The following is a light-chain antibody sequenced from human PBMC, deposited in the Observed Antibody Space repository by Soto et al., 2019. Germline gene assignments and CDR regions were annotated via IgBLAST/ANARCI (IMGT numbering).Light chain of an antibody. J-gene: IGLJ3*02. Sequence: QSVLTQAPSASGTLGQRVTIPCSGSSSNIGTGFVYWYQQLPGAAPRLLIYTTNQRPSGVPARFSASKSGASAFLAIDGLRPDDEAEYYCAGWDDNVKGWVFGGGTKLTVL. CDR2: TTN. CDR3: AGWDDNVKGWV. V-gene: IGLV1-47*02. CDR1: SSNIGTGF.